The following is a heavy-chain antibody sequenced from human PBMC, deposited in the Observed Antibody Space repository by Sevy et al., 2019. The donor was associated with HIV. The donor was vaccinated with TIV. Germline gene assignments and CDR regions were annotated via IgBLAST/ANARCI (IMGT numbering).Heavy chain of an antibody. V-gene: IGHV4-59*08. Sequence: SETLSLTCTVSGGSITSLYWNWIRQPPGKGLEWIANIYYNGHINYNPSFKSRVTLTLETYKNQFSLRLSSVTAADTARYYCAGENAWGRGYSWGQGTLVTVSS. CDR2: IYYNGHI. CDR1: GGSITSLY. J-gene: IGHJ4*02. D-gene: IGHD1-26*01. CDR3: AGENAWGRGYS.